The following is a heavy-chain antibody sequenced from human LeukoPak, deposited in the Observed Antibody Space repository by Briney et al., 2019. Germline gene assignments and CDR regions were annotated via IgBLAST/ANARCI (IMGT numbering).Heavy chain of an antibody. CDR1: GYTLTELS. CDR2: FDPEGGET. D-gene: IGHD2-2*01. V-gene: IGHV1-24*01. CDR3: ATGIVVVPAAAYYYYGMDV. Sequence: ASVKVSCKVSGYTLTELSMHWVRQAPGKGLEWMGGFDPEGGETIYAQKFQGRVTMTEDTSTDTAYMELSSLRSEDTAVYYCATGIVVVPAAAYYYYGMDVWGQGTTVTVSS. J-gene: IGHJ6*02.